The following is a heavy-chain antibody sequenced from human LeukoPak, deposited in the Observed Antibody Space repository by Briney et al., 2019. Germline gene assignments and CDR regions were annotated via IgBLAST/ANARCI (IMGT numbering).Heavy chain of an antibody. CDR3: ARTGDTERFDY. V-gene: IGHV3-74*01. CDR1: GFTFSSHW. CDR2: INNDGSST. D-gene: IGHD5-18*01. J-gene: IGHJ4*02. Sequence: GGSLRLSCAVSGFTFSSHWMFWVRQVPGKGLVWVSQINNDGSSTTYADSVKGRFTISRDNSKNTLHLQMNNLRAEDTAVYYCARTGDTERFDYWGQGTLVTVSS.